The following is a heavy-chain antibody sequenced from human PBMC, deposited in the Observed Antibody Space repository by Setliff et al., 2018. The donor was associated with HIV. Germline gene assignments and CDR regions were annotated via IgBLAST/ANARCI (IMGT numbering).Heavy chain of an antibody. J-gene: IGHJ6*03. D-gene: IGHD3-3*01. V-gene: IGHV4-61*09. Sequence: SETLSLTCIVSGDFISSGSYYWTWIRQPAGKGLEWIGHIYTSGSTNYNPSLKGRVTISKDTSKNQFSLKLSSVTAADTAVYYCAKVVVRSRFLEWSPSRDYSNYYMDVWGKGTTVTVSS. CDR3: AKVVVRSRFLEWSPSRDYSNYYMDV. CDR1: GDFISSGSYY. CDR2: IYTSGST.